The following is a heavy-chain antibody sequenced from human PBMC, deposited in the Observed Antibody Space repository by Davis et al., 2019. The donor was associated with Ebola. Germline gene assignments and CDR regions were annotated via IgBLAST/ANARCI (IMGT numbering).Heavy chain of an antibody. CDR2: INDDATAT. CDR3: VRGSNGWSGMDV. D-gene: IGHD6-19*01. V-gene: IGHV3-74*01. CDR1: EFIFSDYW. J-gene: IGHJ6*02. Sequence: PGGSLRLSCVASEFIFSDYWMYWLRQDPGEGLVWVSRINDDATATNYADSVKGRFTTSRDNARNTLYLQMNSLRPEDTAVYYCVRGSNGWSGMDVWGQGTTVTVSS.